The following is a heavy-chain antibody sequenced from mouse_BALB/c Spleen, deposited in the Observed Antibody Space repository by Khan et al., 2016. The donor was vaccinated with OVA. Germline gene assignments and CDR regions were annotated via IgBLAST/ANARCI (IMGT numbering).Heavy chain of an antibody. J-gene: IGHJ4*01. CDR3: ARGLYDGYYYYYAMDY. CDR2: INSNGGNT. Sequence: VQLKESGGGLVQPGGSLKLSCAASGFTFSNYGMSWIRQTPDKRLELVATINSNGGNTYYPDSVKGRFTISRDNAKNTLYLQMSSLKSEDTAMYYCARGLYDGYYYYYAMDYWGQGTSVTVSS. CDR1: GFTFSNYG. D-gene: IGHD2-3*01. V-gene: IGHV5-6-3*01.